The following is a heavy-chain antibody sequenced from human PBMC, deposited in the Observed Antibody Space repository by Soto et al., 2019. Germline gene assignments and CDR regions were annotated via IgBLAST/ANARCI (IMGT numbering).Heavy chain of an antibody. D-gene: IGHD3-3*01. V-gene: IGHV4-59*01. Sequence: WETLSLTCTVSGGSISSYYWTWVRQPPGKGLEWIAYIYNRGSTNYNPSLKSRVNMSLDTSKNQLSLRLSSVTAADTAVYYCATSPDTDFWSGYVAWGQGTLVTVSS. CDR3: ATSPDTDFWSGYVA. CDR1: GGSISSYY. J-gene: IGHJ4*02. CDR2: IYNRGST.